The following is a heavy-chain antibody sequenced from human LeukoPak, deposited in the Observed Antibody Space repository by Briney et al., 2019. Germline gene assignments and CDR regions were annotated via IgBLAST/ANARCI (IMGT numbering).Heavy chain of an antibody. V-gene: IGHV3-30*04. CDR3: ARGGDGYNYFDY. J-gene: IGHJ4*02. CDR2: ISYDGSNK. D-gene: IGHD5-24*01. CDR1: GFTFSSYA. Sequence: GGSLRLSCAASGFTFSSYAMHWVRQAPGKGLEWVAVISYDGSNKNYADSVKGRFTISRDNSKNTLYLQMNSLRAEDTAVYYCARGGDGYNYFDYWGQGTLVTVSS.